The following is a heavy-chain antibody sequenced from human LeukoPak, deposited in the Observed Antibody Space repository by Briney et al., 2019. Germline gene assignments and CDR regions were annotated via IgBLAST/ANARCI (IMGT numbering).Heavy chain of an antibody. Sequence: GGSLRLSCAASGFTFSSSGMSWVRQAPGKGLEWVSVISGTGGSTYYADSVKGRFTISRDNSENTLYLQMNSLRPEDTALYYCAKVDIWGSYRRFFKYGGQGTLVTVSS. CDR1: GFTFSSSG. D-gene: IGHD3-16*02. CDR2: ISGTGGST. J-gene: IGHJ4*02. CDR3: AKVDIWGSYRRFFKY. V-gene: IGHV3-23*01.